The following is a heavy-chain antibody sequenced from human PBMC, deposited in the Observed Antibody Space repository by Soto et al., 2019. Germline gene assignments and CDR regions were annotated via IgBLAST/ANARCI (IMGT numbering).Heavy chain of an antibody. CDR3: AKDQPGYYFDY. J-gene: IGHJ4*01. Sequence: GGSLRISCAASGFTFSSYGMHWVRQAPGKGLEWVAVISYDGSNKYYADSVKGRFTISRNNSKNTLYLQMNSLRAEDTAVYYCAKDQPGYYFDYWGHGTLVTVSS. CDR1: GFTFSSYG. CDR2: ISYDGSNK. D-gene: IGHD3-9*01. V-gene: IGHV3-30*18.